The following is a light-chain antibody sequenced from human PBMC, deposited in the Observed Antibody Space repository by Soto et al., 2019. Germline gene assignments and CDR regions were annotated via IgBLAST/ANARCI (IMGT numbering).Light chain of an antibody. CDR3: QSYDSSLSGSEV. V-gene: IGLV1-40*01. J-gene: IGLJ1*01. Sequence: QSVLTQPPSVSVAPGQRVTISCTGSSSNIGAGHDVHWYQQLPGTAPKLLIYGNSNRPSGVPDRFSGSKSGTSASLAITGLQAEDEADYYCQSYDSSLSGSEVFGTGTKVTV. CDR1: SSNIGAGHD. CDR2: GNS.